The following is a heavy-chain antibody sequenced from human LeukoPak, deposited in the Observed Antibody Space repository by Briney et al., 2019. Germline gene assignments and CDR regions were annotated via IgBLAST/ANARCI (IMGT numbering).Heavy chain of an antibody. CDR2: INPNSGGT. CDR1: GYTFTGYY. V-gene: IGHV1-2*02. D-gene: IGHD6-13*01. J-gene: IGHJ5*02. Sequence: ASVKVSCTASGYTFTGYYMHWVRQAPGQGLEWMGWINPNSGGTNYAQKFQGRVTMTRDTSISTAYMELSRLRSDDTAVYYCARDSQQPPPNWFDPWGQGTLVTVSS. CDR3: ARDSQQPPPNWFDP.